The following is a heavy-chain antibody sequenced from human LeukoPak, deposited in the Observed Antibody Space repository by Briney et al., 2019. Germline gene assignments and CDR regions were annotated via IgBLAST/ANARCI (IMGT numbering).Heavy chain of an antibody. CDR2: INHSGST. Sequence: PSETLSLTCAVYGGSFSGYYWSWIRQPPGKGLEWIGEINHSGSTNYNPSLKSRVTISVDTSKNQFSLKLSSVTAADTAVYYCARGRSISYSSSWYKGAWFDPWGQGTLSPSPQ. CDR3: ARGRSISYSSSWYKGAWFDP. D-gene: IGHD6-13*01. CDR1: GGSFSGYY. J-gene: IGHJ5*02. V-gene: IGHV4-34*01.